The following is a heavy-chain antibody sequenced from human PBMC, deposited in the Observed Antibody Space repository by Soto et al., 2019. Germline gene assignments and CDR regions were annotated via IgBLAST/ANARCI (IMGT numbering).Heavy chain of an antibody. CDR3: AKGSIEYSASVDN. J-gene: IGHJ4*02. CDR2: ISARGGSS. CDR1: GFSFSSYA. Sequence: DVQLLDSGGGLVQPGGSLSLSCAASGFSFSSYAMVWVRQAPGKGLEWVAVISARGGSSYFADSVKGRFTLSRDNSKNVLSLEMNSLRAEDTAIYFCAKGSIEYSASVDNWGQGTLVVVSS. D-gene: IGHD5-12*01. V-gene: IGHV3-23*01.